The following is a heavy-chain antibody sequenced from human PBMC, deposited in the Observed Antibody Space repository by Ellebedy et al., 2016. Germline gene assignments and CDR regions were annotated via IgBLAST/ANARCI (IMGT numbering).Heavy chain of an antibody. V-gene: IGHV4-34*01. CDR3: ARPGTGYSGYSFDY. D-gene: IGHD5-12*01. J-gene: IGHJ4*02. CDR2: INHSGST. Sequence: GSLRLXCAVYGGSFSGYYWSWIRQPPGKGLEWIGEINHSGSTNYNPSLKSRVTISVDTSKNQFSLKLSSVTAADTAVYYCARPGTGYSGYSFDYWGQGTLVTVSS. CDR1: GGSFSGYY.